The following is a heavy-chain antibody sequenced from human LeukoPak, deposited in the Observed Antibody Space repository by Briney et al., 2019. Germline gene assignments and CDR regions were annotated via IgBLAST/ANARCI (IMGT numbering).Heavy chain of an antibody. CDR2: MNPNSGNT. Sequence: GASVKVSCKASGDTFTSYDINWVRQATGQGLEWMGWMNPNSGNTGYAQKFQGRVTITRNTSISTAYIEMTSLRSADTAVYYCARAPSMVRGVPRAYWFDPWGQGTLVTVSS. J-gene: IGHJ5*02. D-gene: IGHD3-10*01. V-gene: IGHV1-8*03. CDR3: ARAPSMVRGVPRAYWFDP. CDR1: GDTFTSYD.